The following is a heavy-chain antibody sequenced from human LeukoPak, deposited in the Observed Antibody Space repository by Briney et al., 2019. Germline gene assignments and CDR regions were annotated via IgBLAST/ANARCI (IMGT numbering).Heavy chain of an antibody. V-gene: IGHV3-30-3*01. J-gene: IGHJ4*02. CDR1: GFTFSSYA. CDR2: ISYDGSNK. CDR3: ARARYSYGTDFDY. Sequence: GRSLRLSCAASGFTFSSYAMHWVRQAPGKGLEWVAVISYDGSNKYYADSVKGRFTISRDNSKNTLYLQMNSLRAEDTAVYYCARARYSYGTDFDYWGQGTLVIVSS. D-gene: IGHD5-18*01.